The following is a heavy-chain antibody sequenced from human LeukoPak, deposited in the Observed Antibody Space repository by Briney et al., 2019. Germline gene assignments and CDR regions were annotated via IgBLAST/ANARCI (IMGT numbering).Heavy chain of an antibody. CDR1: GFTFSDHY. Sequence: PGGSLRLSCVASGFTFSDHYMDWVRQAPGKGLEWVGLVKRRAESYTTQYAASVRGRFTISRDDSKNSLYLQMNSLKAEDTAMYYCVQFSKGAWGRGTLVTASS. CDR3: VQFSKGA. V-gene: IGHV3-72*01. J-gene: IGHJ5*02. D-gene: IGHD2/OR15-2a*01. CDR2: VKRRAESYTT.